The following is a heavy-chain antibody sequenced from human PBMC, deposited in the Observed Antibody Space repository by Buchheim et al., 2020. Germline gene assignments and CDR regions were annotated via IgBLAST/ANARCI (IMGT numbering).Heavy chain of an antibody. D-gene: IGHD1-26*01. CDR2: ISSSGDTK. Sequence: QVQLVESGGGLVKPGGALRLSCAAPGFTFSDYYMSWIRQAPGKGLEWVSYISSSGDTKYYADSVKGRFTISRDKAQKALYLQMYSLRAEDTAIYYCALIVDRHFDYWGQGTL. V-gene: IGHV3-11*01. CDR1: GFTFSDYY. CDR3: ALIVDRHFDY. J-gene: IGHJ4*02.